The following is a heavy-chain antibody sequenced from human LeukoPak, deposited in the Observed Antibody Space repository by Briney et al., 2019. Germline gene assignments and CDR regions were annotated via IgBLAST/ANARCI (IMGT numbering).Heavy chain of an antibody. V-gene: IGHV4-39*01. Sequence: SETGSLLCTSSAGSFSNSIYYWAWVRQPPGKGLEWLATMYYSGSTYYNPSLRSRLTLSADTSKNQITLKLSSVTAADTAVYYCARQMYGLLYPDFWGQGTLVAVSS. D-gene: IGHD2-8*01. J-gene: IGHJ4*02. CDR3: ARQMYGLLYPDF. CDR1: AGSFSNSIYY. CDR2: MYYSGST.